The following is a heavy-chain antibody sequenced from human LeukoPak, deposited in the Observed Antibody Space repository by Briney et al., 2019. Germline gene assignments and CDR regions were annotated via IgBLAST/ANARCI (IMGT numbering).Heavy chain of an antibody. CDR2: ISSSSSII. V-gene: IGHV3-48*01. Sequence: GGSLRLSCAGSGFTFSSYGMNWVRQAPGKGLEWVSYISSSSSIIYYAESLKGRFTISRDNAENSLYLQVNSLRAEDTAVYYCARVDILTGYYYFDYWGQGTLVTVSS. J-gene: IGHJ4*02. CDR1: GFTFSSYG. CDR3: ARVDILTGYYYFDY. D-gene: IGHD3-9*01.